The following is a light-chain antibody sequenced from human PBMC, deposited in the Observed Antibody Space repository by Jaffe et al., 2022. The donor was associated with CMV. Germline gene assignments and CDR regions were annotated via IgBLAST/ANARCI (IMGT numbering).Light chain of an antibody. V-gene: IGLV2-14*03. CDR1: SSDIGAYNY. CDR2: DVN. CDR3: TSYTSSGTWV. Sequence: QSALTQPASVSGSPGQSITISCTGTSSDIGAYNYVSWYQQHPDRAPKLMIYDVNDRPSGVSNRFSGSKSGNTASLTISGLQADDEADYYCTSYTSSGTWVFGGGTKLTVV. J-gene: IGLJ3*02.